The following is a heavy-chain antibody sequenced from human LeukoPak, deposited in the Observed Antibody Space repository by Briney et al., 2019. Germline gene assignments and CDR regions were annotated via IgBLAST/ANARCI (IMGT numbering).Heavy chain of an antibody. J-gene: IGHJ4*02. CDR3: ARGGPGAAYFDY. Sequence: ASVKVSCKASGYTFTSYDINWVRQATGQGLEWMGWMNPNSDNTGYAQKFQGRVTMTRNTSISTAYMELSSLRSEDTAVYYCARGGPGAAYFDYWGQGTLVTVSS. V-gene: IGHV1-8*01. CDR1: GYTFTSYD. D-gene: IGHD1-26*01. CDR2: MNPNSDNT.